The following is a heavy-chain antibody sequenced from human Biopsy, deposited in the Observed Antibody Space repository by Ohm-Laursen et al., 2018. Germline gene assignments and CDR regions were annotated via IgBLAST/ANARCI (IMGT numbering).Heavy chain of an antibody. Sequence: RSLRLSCAASGFIFGDYAMHWVRQAPGKGLEWVSGISWNSGSINYAVSVQGRFTISRDNAKNSLYLQMNSLRVEDTALYFCARLGELHGLWYFDFWGQGALVTVSS. V-gene: IGHV3-9*01. CDR1: GFIFGDYA. D-gene: IGHD2-21*01. CDR2: ISWNSGSI. CDR3: ARLGELHGLWYFDF. J-gene: IGHJ4*02.